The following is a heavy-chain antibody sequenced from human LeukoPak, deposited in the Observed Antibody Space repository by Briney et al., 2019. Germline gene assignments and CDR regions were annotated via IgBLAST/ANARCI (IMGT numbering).Heavy chain of an antibody. J-gene: IGHJ5*02. CDR1: GGSISSYY. D-gene: IGHD3-10*01. Sequence: PSETLSLTCTVSGGSISSYYWSWIRQPPGKGLEWIGYIYYSGSTNYNPSLKSRVTISVDTSKNQFSLKLSSVTAADTAVYYCARSRGGLVWFGETTYNWFDPWGQGTLVTVSS. CDR3: ARSRGGLVWFGETTYNWFDP. CDR2: IYYSGST. V-gene: IGHV4-59*01.